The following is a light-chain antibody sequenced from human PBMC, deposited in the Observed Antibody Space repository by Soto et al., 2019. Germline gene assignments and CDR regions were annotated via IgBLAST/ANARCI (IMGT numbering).Light chain of an antibody. V-gene: IGKV1-5*01. J-gene: IGKJ1*01. CDR3: QQYNSSPWK. CDR1: QSISSW. CDR2: GAS. Sequence: DIQMTQSPSTLSASVGDRVIITCRASQSISSWLAWYQQKPGKAPKLLIYGASSLESGVPSRFSGSESGTEFTLTISSLQPDDFATYYCQQYNSSPWKFGQGTKVDIK.